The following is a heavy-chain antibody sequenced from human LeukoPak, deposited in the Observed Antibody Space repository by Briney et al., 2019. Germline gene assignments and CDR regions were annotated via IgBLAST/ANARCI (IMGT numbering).Heavy chain of an antibody. CDR3: ATSVAYYDILTGYFTFDY. CDR1: GYTLTELS. CDR2: FDPEDGET. D-gene: IGHD3-9*01. V-gene: IGHV1-24*01. Sequence: ASVKVSCKVSGYTLTELSMHWVRQAPGKGLEWMVGFDPEDGETIYAQKFQGRVTMTEDTSTDTAYMELSSLRSEDTAVYYCATSVAYYDILTGYFTFDYWGQGTLVTVSS. J-gene: IGHJ4*02.